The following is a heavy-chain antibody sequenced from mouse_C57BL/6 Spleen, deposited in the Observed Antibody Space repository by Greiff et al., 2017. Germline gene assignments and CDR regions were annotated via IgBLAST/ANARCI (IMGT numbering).Heavy chain of an antibody. V-gene: IGHV1-81*01. D-gene: IGHD1-1*01. CDR3: ARGATVVATRDY. CDR1: GYTFTSYG. Sequence: QVQLQQSGAELARPGASVKMSCKASGYTFTSYGISWVKQRTGKGLEWIGEIYPRSGNTYYNEKFKGKATLTADKSSSTAYMELRSLTSVDSAVYFCARGATVVATRDYWGQGTTLTVSS. CDR2: IYPRSGNT. J-gene: IGHJ2*01.